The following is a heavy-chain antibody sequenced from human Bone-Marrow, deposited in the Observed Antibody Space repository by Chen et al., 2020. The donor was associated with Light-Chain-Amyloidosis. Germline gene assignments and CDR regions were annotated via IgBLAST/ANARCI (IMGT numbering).Heavy chain of an antibody. D-gene: IGHD3-3*01. V-gene: IGHV4-34*01. CDR1: GGSFSGYY. CDR2: INHSGST. CDR3: ARGTHYDFWSGYYYYYMDV. J-gene: IGHJ6*03. Sequence: QVQLQQWGAGLLKPSETLSLTCAVYGGSFSGYYWSWIRKPPGKGLEWIGEINHSGSTNYNPPLKSRVTISVDTSKHQFSLKLGSVTAADTAVYYCARGTHYDFWSGYYYYYMDVWGKGTTVTVSS.